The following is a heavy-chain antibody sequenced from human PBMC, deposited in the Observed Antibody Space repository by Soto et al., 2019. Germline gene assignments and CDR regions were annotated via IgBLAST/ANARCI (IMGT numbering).Heavy chain of an antibody. D-gene: IGHD3-10*01. V-gene: IGHV3-21*01. CDR2: ISSSRSYI. CDR3: ARDPGVRGGGWFDP. CDR1: GFTFSSYS. Sequence: EVQLVESGGGLVKPGGSLRLSCAASGFTFSSYSMNWVRQAPGKGLEWVSSISSSRSYIYYADSVKGRFTISRDNAKNSLYMQRNSLRAEDTAVYYCARDPGVRGGGWFDPWGQGTLVTVSS. J-gene: IGHJ5*02.